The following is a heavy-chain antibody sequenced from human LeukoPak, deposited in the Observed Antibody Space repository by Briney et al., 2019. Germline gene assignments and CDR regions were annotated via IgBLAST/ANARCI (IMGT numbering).Heavy chain of an antibody. CDR1: GGSISSYY. J-gene: IGHJ4*02. V-gene: IGHV4-59*12. CDR2: IYYSGST. D-gene: IGHD3-10*01. CDR3: ARGAVRGIFDY. Sequence: SETLSLTGTVSGGSISSYYWSWIRQPPGKGLEWIGYIYYSGSTNYNPSLKSRVTISVGTSKNQCSLKLSSVTAADTAVYYCARGAVRGIFDYWGQGTLVTVSS.